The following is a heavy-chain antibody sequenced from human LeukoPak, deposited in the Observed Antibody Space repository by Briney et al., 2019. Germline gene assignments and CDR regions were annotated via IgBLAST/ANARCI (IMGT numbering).Heavy chain of an antibody. CDR2: IGPSGGP. CDR3: ARDLGHSSDDY. CDR1: GYSISSGYY. Sequence: PSETLSLTCVVSGYSISSGYYWGWIRQPPGKGLEWIGSIGPSGGPYYNPSLKSRVTISMDTSKNQFSLKLSPVTAADTAMYYCARDLGHSSDDYWGPGTQVTVSS. D-gene: IGHD5-18*01. V-gene: IGHV4-38-2*02. J-gene: IGHJ4*02.